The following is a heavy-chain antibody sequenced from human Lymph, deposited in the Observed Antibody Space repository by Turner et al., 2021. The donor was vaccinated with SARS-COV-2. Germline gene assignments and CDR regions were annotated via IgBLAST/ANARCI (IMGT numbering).Heavy chain of an antibody. V-gene: IGHV3-23*01. Sequence: VELLESGGGLVQPSGSLRLSCAASGFTFSSYAMSWVRQAPGKGLEWVAAISGSGGVTYYADSVKGRFTISRDVATNTQHLQVISLCDAYTAVYSLAKDPNWYVLAAVDYWGQGTLVTVSS. D-gene: IGHD1-1*01. CDR3: AKDPNWYVLAAVDY. J-gene: IGHJ4*02. CDR2: ISGSGGVT. CDR1: GFTFSSYA.